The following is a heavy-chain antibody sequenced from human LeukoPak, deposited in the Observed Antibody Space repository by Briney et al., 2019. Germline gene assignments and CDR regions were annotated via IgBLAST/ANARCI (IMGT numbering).Heavy chain of an antibody. J-gene: IGHJ3*02. V-gene: IGHV4-4*07. Sequence: KPSETLSLTCTVSGGSISSYYWSWVRQPAGKGLEWIGRIYASGSTNYNPSLKSRVTMSVDTSKNQFSLELTSVTAADTAVYFCAREYSRSSGKDTFDIWGQGTMVTVSS. CDR1: GGSISSYY. CDR3: AREYSRSSGKDTFDI. D-gene: IGHD6-6*01. CDR2: IYASGST.